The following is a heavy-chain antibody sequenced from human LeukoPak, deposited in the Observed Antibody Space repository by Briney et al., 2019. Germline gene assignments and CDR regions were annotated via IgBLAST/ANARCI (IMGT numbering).Heavy chain of an antibody. CDR2: IYYSGST. V-gene: IGHV4-39*07. D-gene: IGHD3-9*01. J-gene: IGHJ4*02. CDR1: GGSISSSSYY. Sequence: SETLSLTCTVSGGSISSSSYYWGWIRQPPGKGLEWIGSIYYSGSTYYNPSLKSRVTISVYTSKNQFSLKLSSVTAADTAVYYCARSSGYDILTGYFDYWGQGTLVTVSS. CDR3: ARSSGYDILTGYFDY.